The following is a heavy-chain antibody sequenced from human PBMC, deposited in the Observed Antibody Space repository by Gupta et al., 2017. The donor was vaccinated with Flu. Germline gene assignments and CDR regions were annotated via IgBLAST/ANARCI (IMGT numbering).Heavy chain of an antibody. D-gene: IGHD2-15*01. CDR3: ARGEDSVSASVRYDY. CDR1: GFTFRDHY. CDR2: IRHKASGYIT. V-gene: IGHV3-72*01. Sequence: EVQPVESGGGLVKPGGSLRLSCAVSGFTFRDHYLDWVRQAPGKGLEWVGRIRHKASGYITEYAAPVKGRFTISRDESKNSLYLQMNSLKTEDTAEYYCARGEDSVSASVRYDYWGQGALVTVSS. J-gene: IGHJ4*02.